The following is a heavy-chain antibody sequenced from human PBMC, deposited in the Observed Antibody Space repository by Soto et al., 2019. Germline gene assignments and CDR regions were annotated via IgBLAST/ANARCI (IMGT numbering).Heavy chain of an antibody. Sequence: GSLRLSCAASGFTFSSYWMHWVRQAPGKGLVWVSRINSDGSSTSYADSVKGRFTISRDNAKNTLYLQMNSLRAEDTALYHCARGPISNDHYFDFWGQGAQVTVSS. V-gene: IGHV3-74*01. CDR1: GFTFSSYW. CDR3: ARGPISNDHYFDF. CDR2: INSDGSST. J-gene: IGHJ4*02. D-gene: IGHD2-21*01.